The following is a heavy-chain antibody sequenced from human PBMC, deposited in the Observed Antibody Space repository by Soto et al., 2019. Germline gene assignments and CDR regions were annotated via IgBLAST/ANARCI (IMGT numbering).Heavy chain of an antibody. Sequence: QITLKESGPTLIQPTQTLTLTCAFSGFSLSTTGVGVGWIRQPPGKALEWLVVIYWDDNKRYSPSLKTRRTTTKDTYKNQVVLTMANMDPVDPATYCCAHRSSIGIFAYWGQGALVTVSS. V-gene: IGHV2-5*02. J-gene: IGHJ4*02. CDR3: AHRSSIGIFAY. CDR1: GFSLSTTGVG. D-gene: IGHD1-20*01. CDR2: IYWDDNK.